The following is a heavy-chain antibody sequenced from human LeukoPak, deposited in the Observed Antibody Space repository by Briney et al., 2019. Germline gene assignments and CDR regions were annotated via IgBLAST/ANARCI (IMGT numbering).Heavy chain of an antibody. CDR3: AKRSAIAVAGTFDY. V-gene: IGHV3-23*01. D-gene: IGHD6-19*01. CDR2: ISGSGGST. Sequence: GGSLRLSCAASGFTFSSYAMSWVRQAPGKGLEWVSAISGSGGSTYYADSVKGRFTISGDNSKNTLYLQMNSLRAEDTAVYYCAKRSAIAVAGTFDYWGQGTLVTVSS. J-gene: IGHJ4*02. CDR1: GFTFSSYA.